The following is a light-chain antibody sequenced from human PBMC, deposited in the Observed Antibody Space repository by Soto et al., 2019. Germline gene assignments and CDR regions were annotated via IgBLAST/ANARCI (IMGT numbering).Light chain of an antibody. CDR1: QSLTVW. V-gene: IGKV1-5*03. Sequence: DIHMTQSPSTLSASVGDRVTITCRASQSLTVWLAWYQQKPGKAPNLLIYKTASLESGVPSRFSGSGSGTEFTLIISSLQPDYFASYYCQHWTEYSWTFGQGTKVAVK. CDR2: KTA. CDR3: QHWTEYSWT. J-gene: IGKJ1*01.